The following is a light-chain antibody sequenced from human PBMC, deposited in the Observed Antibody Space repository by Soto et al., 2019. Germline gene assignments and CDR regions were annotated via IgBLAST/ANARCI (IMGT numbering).Light chain of an antibody. Sequence: EIVMTQSPATLSVSPGERATLSCRASQSVSSNLAWYQQKPGQAPRLLIYCASTRATGIPARFSGSGSGTAFTLTISSMQSADFAVYYCQQYNNWPPWTFGQGTKVEIK. CDR1: QSVSSN. CDR3: QQYNNWPPWT. V-gene: IGKV3-15*01. CDR2: CAS. J-gene: IGKJ1*01.